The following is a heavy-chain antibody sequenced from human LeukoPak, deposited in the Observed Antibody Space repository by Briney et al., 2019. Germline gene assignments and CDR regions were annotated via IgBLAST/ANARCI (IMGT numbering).Heavy chain of an antibody. Sequence: ASVKVSCKASGYTFPANYMHWVRQTPGQGLEWMGWINPNSGGTNYAQKFQGRVTMTRDTSISTAYMELSRLRSDDTAVYYCARSRTYYDSSRPDENWFDPWGQGTLVTVSS. CDR2: INPNSGGT. CDR3: ARSRTYYDSSRPDENWFDP. D-gene: IGHD3-22*01. CDR1: GYTFPANY. J-gene: IGHJ5*02. V-gene: IGHV1-2*02.